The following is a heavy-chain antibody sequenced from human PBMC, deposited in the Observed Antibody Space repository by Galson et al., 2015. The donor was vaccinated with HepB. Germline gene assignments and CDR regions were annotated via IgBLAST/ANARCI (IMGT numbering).Heavy chain of an antibody. CDR3: VRDPPLGTPFDH. V-gene: IGHV3-21*01. CDR2: IDSSSSYT. Sequence: LRLSCAGSGFTFSSYNMNWVRQAPGKGLEWVASIDSSSSYTYYADSLKGRFTISRDNAKNSLYLQMNSLRPEDTAVYYCVRDPPLGTPFDHWGQGTLATVSS. J-gene: IGHJ4*02. CDR1: GFTFSSYN. D-gene: IGHD7-27*01.